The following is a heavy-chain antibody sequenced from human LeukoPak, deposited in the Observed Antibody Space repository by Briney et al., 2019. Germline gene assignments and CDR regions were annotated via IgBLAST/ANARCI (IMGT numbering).Heavy chain of an antibody. CDR3: ARDNGYCSGGSCYWDY. Sequence: PSETLSLTCSVSGGSISSGGFYWGWIRQHPGKGLEWIVYIYYRGTTYYNPSLKSRLTISLDTSKSQFSLKLNSVTAADTAVYYCARDNGYCSGGSCYWDYWGQGTLVTVSS. CDR1: GGSISSGGFY. CDR2: IYYRGTT. D-gene: IGHD2-15*01. V-gene: IGHV4-31*03. J-gene: IGHJ4*02.